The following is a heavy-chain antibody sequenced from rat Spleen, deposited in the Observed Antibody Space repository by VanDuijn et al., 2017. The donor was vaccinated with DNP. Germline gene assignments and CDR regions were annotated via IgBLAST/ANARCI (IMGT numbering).Heavy chain of an antibody. V-gene: IGHV5-25*01. Sequence: EVQLVETGGGLVQPGRSLKLSCVASGFTFSDYYMAWVRQAPKKGLEWVASISTSGGSTYYRDSVKGRFTISRDDAKSTLYLQMNSLRSEDTATYYCARSTPGIGYFDYWGQGVMVTVSS. D-gene: IGHD1-4*01. CDR2: ISTSGGST. J-gene: IGHJ2*01. CDR1: GFTFSDYY. CDR3: ARSTPGIGYFDY.